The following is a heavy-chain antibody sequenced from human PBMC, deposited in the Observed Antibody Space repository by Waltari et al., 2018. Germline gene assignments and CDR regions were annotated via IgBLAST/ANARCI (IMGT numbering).Heavy chain of an antibody. J-gene: IGHJ5*02. D-gene: IGHD6-6*01. Sequence: QVQLQESGPGLVKPSETLSLTCAVSGYSISRGYYWGGIRQPPGKGLEWIGSIYHSGSTYYNPSLKSRVTISVDTSENQFSLKLSSVTAADTAVYYCARSPAYSSSSWFDPWGQGTLVTVSS. CDR3: ARSPAYSSSSWFDP. V-gene: IGHV4-38-2*01. CDR1: GYSISRGYY. CDR2: IYHSGST.